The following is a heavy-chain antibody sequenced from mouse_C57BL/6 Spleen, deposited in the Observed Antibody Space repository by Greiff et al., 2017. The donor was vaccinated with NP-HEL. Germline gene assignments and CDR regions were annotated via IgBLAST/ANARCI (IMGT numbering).Heavy chain of an antibody. D-gene: IGHD1-1*01. V-gene: IGHV1-52*01. CDR1: GYTFTSYW. J-gene: IGHJ1*03. Sequence: QVQLKQPGAELVRPGSSVKLSCKASGYTFTSYWMHWVKQRPIQGLEWIGNIDPSDSETHYNQKFKDKATLTVDKSSSTAYMQLSSLTSEDSAVDYCARIDYGSSYGYFDVWGTGTTVTVSS. CDR2: IDPSDSET. CDR3: ARIDYGSSYGYFDV.